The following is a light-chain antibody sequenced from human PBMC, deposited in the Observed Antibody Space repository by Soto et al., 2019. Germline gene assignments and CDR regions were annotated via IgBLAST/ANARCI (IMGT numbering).Light chain of an antibody. CDR1: QSVSSSY. CDR3: QQYGTSPRT. J-gene: IGKJ2*01. CDR2: DAS. V-gene: IGKV3-20*01. Sequence: EIVLTQSTGTLSLSPGEKATLSCRASQSVSSSYLAWYQQKPGRAPRLLIYDASSRATGIPDRFSGSGSGTDFTLSISRLEPEDSAVYYCQQYGTSPRTFGQGTKLEIK.